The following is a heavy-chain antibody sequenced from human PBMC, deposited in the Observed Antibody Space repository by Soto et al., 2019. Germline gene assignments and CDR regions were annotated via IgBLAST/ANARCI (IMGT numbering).Heavy chain of an antibody. CDR3: ASSRYCSGGSCYSLDY. Sequence: QAQLQQWGAGLLKPSETLSLTCAVYGGSFSGYYWSWIRQPPGKGLGWIGEINHSGSTNYNPSLKSRVTISVDTSKNQFSLKLSSVTAADTAVYYCASSRYCSGGSCYSLDYWGQGTLVTVSS. D-gene: IGHD2-15*01. CDR1: GGSFSGYY. J-gene: IGHJ4*02. CDR2: INHSGST. V-gene: IGHV4-34*01.